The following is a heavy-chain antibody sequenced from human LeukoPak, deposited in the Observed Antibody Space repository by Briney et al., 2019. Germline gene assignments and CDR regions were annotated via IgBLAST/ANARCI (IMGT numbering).Heavy chain of an antibody. D-gene: IGHD3-3*01. V-gene: IGHV3-23*01. Sequence: PGGSLRLSCAASGFTFTSYAMSWVRQAPGKGLEWVSVISGGGSSTYYADSVKGRFTISRDNSKNTLYLQMNSLRGEDTAVYCCAKESGQLDVWGKGTTVTVSS. CDR2: ISGGGSST. J-gene: IGHJ6*04. CDR3: AKESGQLDV. CDR1: GFTFTSYA.